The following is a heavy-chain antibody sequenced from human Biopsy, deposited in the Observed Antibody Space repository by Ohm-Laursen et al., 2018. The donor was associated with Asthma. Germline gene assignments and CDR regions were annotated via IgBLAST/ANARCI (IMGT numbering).Heavy chain of an antibody. D-gene: IGHD3-3*01. CDR3: ARRITIFGVVQKDHGMDA. J-gene: IGHJ6*02. CDR1: GGSMTPTSHY. Sequence: TLSLTWAVSGGSMTPTSHYWDWIRQAPGKGLEWIGYISYGGKTSYNPSLKNRVTISRDTSKNQFSLGLTSVTAADTAVYFFARRITIFGVVQKDHGMDAWGQGTTVIVSS. V-gene: IGHV4-39*01. CDR2: ISYGGKT.